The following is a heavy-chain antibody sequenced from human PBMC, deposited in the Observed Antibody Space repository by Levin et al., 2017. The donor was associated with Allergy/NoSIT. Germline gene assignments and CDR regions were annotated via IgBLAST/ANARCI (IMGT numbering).Heavy chain of an antibody. V-gene: IGHV4-38-2*01. J-gene: IGHJ4*02. CDR1: GYSLSSGYY. D-gene: IGHD1-26*01. CDR2: IYHSGSP. CDR3: ARCTFPGSGSYPYYFDY. Sequence: GSLRLSCAVSGYSLSSGYYWGWIRQPPGKGLEWIGSIYHSGSPYYNPSLKSRVTISLDTSKNQFSLKLSSVTAADTAVYYCARCTFPGSGSYPYYFDYWGQGTLVTVSS.